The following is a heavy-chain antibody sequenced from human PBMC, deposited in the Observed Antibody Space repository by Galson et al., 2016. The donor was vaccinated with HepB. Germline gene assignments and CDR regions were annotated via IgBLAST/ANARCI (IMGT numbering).Heavy chain of an antibody. CDR2: ISWNSATV. V-gene: IGHV3-9*01. CDR1: GFIFDDFG. CDR3: VKEAQVGVTLLNDAFDV. J-gene: IGHJ3*01. Sequence: SLRLSCAASGFIFDDFGMHWVRQGPGKGLEWVSGISWNSATVGYADSVRGRFVISRDDAKSSLHLQLNSLRVDDTALYFCVKEAQVGVTLLNDAFDVWGPGTMVTVSS. D-gene: IGHD1-26*01.